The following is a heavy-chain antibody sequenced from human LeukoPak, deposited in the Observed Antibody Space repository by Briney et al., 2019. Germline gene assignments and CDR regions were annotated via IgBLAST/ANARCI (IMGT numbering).Heavy chain of an antibody. CDR3: ARRGVYYYDSSGRANYYFDY. CDR2: INPNSGGT. Sequence: ASVKVSCKASGYTFTGYYMHWVRQAPGQGLEWMGWINPNSGGTNYAQRLQGRVTMTTDTSTGTVYMELRSLRPDDTAMYYCARRGVYYYDSSGRANYYFDYWGQGTLVAVSS. V-gene: IGHV1-2*02. J-gene: IGHJ4*02. D-gene: IGHD3-22*01. CDR1: GYTFTGYY.